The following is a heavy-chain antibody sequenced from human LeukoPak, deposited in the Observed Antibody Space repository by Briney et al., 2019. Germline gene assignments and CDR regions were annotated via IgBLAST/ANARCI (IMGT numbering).Heavy chain of an antibody. V-gene: IGHV4-34*01. CDR3: ARKNHWITMVRGVISWFDP. CDR1: GGSFSGYY. D-gene: IGHD3-10*01. J-gene: IGHJ5*02. Sequence: SETLSLTCAVYGGSFSGYYWGWLRQPPGKGLEWIGEINHSGSTNYNPSLKSRVTISVDTSKNQFSLKLSSVTAADTAVYYCARKNHWITMVRGVISWFDPWGQGTLVTVSS. CDR2: INHSGST.